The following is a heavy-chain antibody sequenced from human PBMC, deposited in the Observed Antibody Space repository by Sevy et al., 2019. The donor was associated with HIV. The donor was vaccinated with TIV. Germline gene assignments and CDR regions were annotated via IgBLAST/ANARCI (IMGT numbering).Heavy chain of an antibody. V-gene: IGHV3-20*04. CDR3: ARRFGITVAGTMDY. Sequence: GGSLRLSCVASGFTFDDYGMVWVRQAPGKGLEWVSGIGWNGGDTGYADSVKGRFTISRDNAKNSLYLQMNSLRAEDTAFYYCARRFGITVAGTMDYWGQGALVTVSS. CDR1: GFTFDDYG. J-gene: IGHJ4*02. CDR2: IGWNGGDT. D-gene: IGHD6-19*01.